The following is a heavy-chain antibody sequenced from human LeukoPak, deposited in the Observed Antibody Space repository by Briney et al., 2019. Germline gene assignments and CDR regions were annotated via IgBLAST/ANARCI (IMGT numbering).Heavy chain of an antibody. J-gene: IGHJ4*02. V-gene: IGHV3-72*01. Sequence: GGSLRLSCAASGFTFSDHYMDWVRQAPGKGLEWVGRTRNKANSYTTEYAASVKGRFTISRDDSKNSLYLQMNSLETEDTAVYYCAAIAARPGVDYWGQGTLVTVSS. CDR1: GFTFSDHY. CDR3: AAIAARPGVDY. D-gene: IGHD6-6*01. CDR2: TRNKANSYTT.